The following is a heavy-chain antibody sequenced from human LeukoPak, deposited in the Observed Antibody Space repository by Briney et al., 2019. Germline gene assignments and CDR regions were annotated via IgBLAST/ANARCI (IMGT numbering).Heavy chain of an antibody. Sequence: SGGSLRLSCVASGLPIADFAMHWVRQAPGKGLEWVSLISGDGVSTFYADSVKGRFSISRDNSKNSLYLEMYSLRTEDAAMYYCAKESGKFDYWGQGTLVAVSS. CDR2: ISGDGVST. CDR1: GLPIADFA. J-gene: IGHJ4*02. CDR3: AKESGKFDY. V-gene: IGHV3-43*02.